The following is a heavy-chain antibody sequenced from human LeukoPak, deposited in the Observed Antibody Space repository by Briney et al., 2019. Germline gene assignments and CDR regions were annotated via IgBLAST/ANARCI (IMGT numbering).Heavy chain of an antibody. CDR1: GDSVSSNSAA. V-gene: IGHV6-1*01. Sequence: SQTISLTCAIYGDSVSSNSAAWNWIRQSPSRGLEWLGRTYYRSKWYNDYAVSVKSRITINPDTSKNQFSLQLISVTPEDTAVYYCARVVRITMTRGAFDIWGQGTMVTVSS. J-gene: IGHJ3*02. CDR3: ARVVRITMTRGAFDI. CDR2: TYYRSKWYN. D-gene: IGHD3-22*01.